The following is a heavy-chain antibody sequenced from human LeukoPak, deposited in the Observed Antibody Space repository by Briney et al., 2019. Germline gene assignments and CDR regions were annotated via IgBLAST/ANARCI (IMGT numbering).Heavy chain of an antibody. Sequence: SVKVSCKASGGTFSSYAVSWVRLTPGQGLEWLGGIIPVFGTTTYAQKFQAKVTMTADKSTNTAYLEISSLASDDTAVYYCARCSPGDSSNFYAVLQYWGQGTQVTVST. CDR1: GGTFSSYA. V-gene: IGHV1-69*06. CDR3: ARCSPGDSSNFYAVLQY. J-gene: IGHJ4*02. CDR2: IIPVFGTT. D-gene: IGHD3-22*01.